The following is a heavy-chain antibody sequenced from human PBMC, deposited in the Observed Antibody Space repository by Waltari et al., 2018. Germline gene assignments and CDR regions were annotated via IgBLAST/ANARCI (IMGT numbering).Heavy chain of an antibody. CDR1: GYTFTSYA. V-gene: IGHV1-3*01. CDR3: ASSAQVGALYDAFDI. CDR2: INAGIGNK. D-gene: IGHD1-26*01. Sequence: QVQLVQSGAEVKKPGASVKVSCKASGYTFTSYAMHWVGQAPGQRIEWMGWINAGIGNKKYSQKFQGRVTITRDTSASTAYMELSSLRSEDTAVYYCASSAQVGALYDAFDIWGQGTMVTVSS. J-gene: IGHJ3*02.